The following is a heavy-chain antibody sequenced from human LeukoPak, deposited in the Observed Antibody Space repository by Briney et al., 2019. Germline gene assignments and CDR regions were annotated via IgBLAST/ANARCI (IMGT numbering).Heavy chain of an antibody. J-gene: IGHJ4*02. D-gene: IGHD3-3*01. CDR1: GFTVSGTD. CDR3: ATDQATSECGLDS. V-gene: IGHV3-53*01. CDR2: IYTGGTT. Sequence: PGGSLRLSCAAAGFTVSGTDMSWVRQAPGKGLEWVSAIYTGGTTSYSDSVEGRFTLSRGQCNNSPYHQMDSLTVEDTADYYCATDQATSECGLDSWGQGTVATVSS.